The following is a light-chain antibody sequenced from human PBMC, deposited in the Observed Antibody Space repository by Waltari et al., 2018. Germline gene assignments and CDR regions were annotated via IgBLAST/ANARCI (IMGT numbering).Light chain of an antibody. V-gene: IGKV3-20*01. CDR1: PSVGRS. CDR3: QMYVRLPVT. Sequence: EILLTQSSGSLPQSPGVRGTLSCRASPSVGRSLCWSQQKHGQAPRLLIYDASTRATGTPDRFSGGGSGTDFSLTISRLEPEDFAVYYCQMYVRLPVTFGQGTKVEI. J-gene: IGKJ1*01. CDR2: DAS.